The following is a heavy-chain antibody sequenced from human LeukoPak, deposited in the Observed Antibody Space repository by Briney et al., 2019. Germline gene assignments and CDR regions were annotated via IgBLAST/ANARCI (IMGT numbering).Heavy chain of an antibody. Sequence: ASVKVSCKASGYTFTSYAMHWVRQAPGQRLEWMGWINAGNGNTKYSQKFQGRVTITRDTSASTAYMELSSLRSEDTAVYYCARDWTVITLQYYYGMDVWGQGTTVTVSS. J-gene: IGHJ6*02. CDR2: INAGNGNT. CDR3: ARDWTVITLQYYYGMDV. D-gene: IGHD4-17*01. CDR1: GYTFTSYA. V-gene: IGHV1-3*01.